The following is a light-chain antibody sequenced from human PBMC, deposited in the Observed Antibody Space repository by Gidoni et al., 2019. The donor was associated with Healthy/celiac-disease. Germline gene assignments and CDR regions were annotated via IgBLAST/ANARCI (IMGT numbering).Light chain of an antibody. V-gene: IGKV3-20*01. CDR3: QQYGSSPLYT. CDR2: GAS. Sequence: IVLTKSPATLSLSPGERATISCRASQSVSSSYLAWYQQKPGQAPRLLIYGASSRATGIPDSFSGSGSGTDFTLTISRLEPEDFAVYYCQQYGSSPLYTFGQGTKLEIK. J-gene: IGKJ2*01. CDR1: QSVSSSY.